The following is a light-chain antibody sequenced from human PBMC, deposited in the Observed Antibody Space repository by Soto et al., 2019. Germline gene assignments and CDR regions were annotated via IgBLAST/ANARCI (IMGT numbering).Light chain of an antibody. CDR1: QSVSSSY. CDR2: GAS. CDR3: QQYGSSPYT. Sequence: EIVLTQSPGTLSLSPGERATLSCRASQSVSSSYLAWYQQKPGQAPRLLIYGASSRATGIPDRFSGSGSGTDFTLTISRQEPEDFAEYYCQQYGSSPYTFGQGTKREIK. V-gene: IGKV3-20*01. J-gene: IGKJ2*01.